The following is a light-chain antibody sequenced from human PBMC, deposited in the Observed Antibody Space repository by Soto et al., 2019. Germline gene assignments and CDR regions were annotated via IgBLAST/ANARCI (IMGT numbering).Light chain of an antibody. Sequence: EIAMTQSPATLSVSTGERATLSCRASQSVSSDLAWYHQKPGQAPRLLIYGASTRATGIPARFSGSGSGTEFTLTINSLQSEDFAVYYCQQYNNWPRTFGQGTKVDIK. CDR1: QSVSSD. CDR2: GAS. V-gene: IGKV3-15*01. CDR3: QQYNNWPRT. J-gene: IGKJ1*01.